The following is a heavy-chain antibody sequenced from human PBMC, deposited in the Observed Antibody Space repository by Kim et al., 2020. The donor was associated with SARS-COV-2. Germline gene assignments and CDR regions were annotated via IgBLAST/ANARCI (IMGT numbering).Heavy chain of an antibody. CDR3: AAGHTGGWHDH. D-gene: IGHD6-19*01. V-gene: IGHV6-1*01. CDR2: AYFRSQWHI. CDR1: GDSVSSNNAA. J-gene: IGHJ5*02. Sequence: SQTLSLTCAISGDSVSSNNAAYNWIIQSPSRGLEWLGRAYFRSQWHIDYAPSVRSRITISPDTSKNHFSLQLNSVTPEDTAVYYCAAGHTGGWHDHWGQGTQVTVSS.